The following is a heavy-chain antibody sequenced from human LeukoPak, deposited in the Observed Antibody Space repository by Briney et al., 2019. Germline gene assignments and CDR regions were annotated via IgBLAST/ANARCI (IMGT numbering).Heavy chain of an antibody. CDR1: GYTFTSYG. CDR2: ISAYNGNT. D-gene: IGHD6-13*01. V-gene: IGHV1-18*01. Sequence: ASVKVSCKASGYTFTSYGISWVRQAPGQGLEWMGWISAYNGNTNYAQKLQGRVSMTTDTSTSTAYMELRSLRSDDTAVYYCARARYSRKDDAFDIWGQGTMVTVSS. CDR3: ARARYSRKDDAFDI. J-gene: IGHJ3*02.